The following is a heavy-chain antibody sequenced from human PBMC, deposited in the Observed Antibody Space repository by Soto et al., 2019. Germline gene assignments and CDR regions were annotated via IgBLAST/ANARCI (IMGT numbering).Heavy chain of an antibody. D-gene: IGHD2-2*01. CDR3: ARRSSIYLNEVIYDP. V-gene: IGHV1-2*02. CDR1: RYTFTSYD. J-gene: IGHJ5*02. CDR2: IKTASGDT. Sequence: ASVKVSCKAARYTFTSYDIFWVRQSPGQGLEWMGWIKTASGDTHYAQNFQGRVTMTRDTSISTAYMELNNLVSDDTAVYYCARRSSIYLNEVIYDPWGQGTLVNVSS.